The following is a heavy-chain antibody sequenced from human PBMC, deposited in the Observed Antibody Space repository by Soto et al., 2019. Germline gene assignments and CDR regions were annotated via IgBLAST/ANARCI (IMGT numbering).Heavy chain of an antibody. CDR2: SSAYNCNT. J-gene: IGHJ4*02. CDR3: AGDGGEKVEMATITFAY. Sequence: QVQLVQSGAEVKKPGASVKVSCKASGYTFTSYGISWVRQAPGQGVEWMGWSSAYNCNTNYAQKLQGRVTMTTDTSTSTAYMELRSLRSDDTAVYYCAGDGGEKVEMATITFAYWGQGTLVTVSS. V-gene: IGHV1-18*01. D-gene: IGHD5-12*01. CDR1: GYTFTSYG.